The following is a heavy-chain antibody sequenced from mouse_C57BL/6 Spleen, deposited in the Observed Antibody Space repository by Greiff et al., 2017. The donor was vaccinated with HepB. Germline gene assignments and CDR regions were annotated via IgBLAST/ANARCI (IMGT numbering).Heavy chain of an antibody. CDR2: INPNYGTT. D-gene: IGHD2-5*01. CDR1: GYSFTDYN. CDR3: ARSEGAYYSNYVYFDV. Sequence: EVQLVESGPELVKPGASVKISCKASGYSFTDYNMNWVKQSNGKSLEWIGVINPNYGTTSYNQKFKGKATLTVDQSSSTAYMQLNSLTSEDSAVYYCARSEGAYYSNYVYFDVWGTGTTVTVSS. V-gene: IGHV1-39*01. J-gene: IGHJ1*03.